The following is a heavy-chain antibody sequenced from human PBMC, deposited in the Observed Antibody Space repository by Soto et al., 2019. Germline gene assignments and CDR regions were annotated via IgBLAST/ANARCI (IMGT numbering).Heavy chain of an antibody. D-gene: IGHD3-22*01. CDR2: ISSSTSYI. Sequence: EVQLVESGGGLVKHGGSLRLSCAASGFTFSNYNMNWVRQAPGKGLEWVSSISSSTSYIYYADSVKGRFTISRDNAKNSLYLQMNSLRAEDTAVYYCARVVDYYDPYYYYGMDVWGQGTTVTVSS. CDR1: GFTFSNYN. V-gene: IGHV3-21*01. CDR3: ARVVDYYDPYYYYGMDV. J-gene: IGHJ6*02.